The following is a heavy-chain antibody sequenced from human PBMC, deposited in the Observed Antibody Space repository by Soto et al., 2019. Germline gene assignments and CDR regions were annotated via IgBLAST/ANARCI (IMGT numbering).Heavy chain of an antibody. CDR2: IKQDGSEK. D-gene: IGHD2-21*02. CDR1: GFTFSSYW. CDR3: ARGPETDYYYYGMDV. Sequence: GGSLRLSCAASGFTFSSYWMSWVRQAPGKGLEWVANIKQDGSEKYYVDSVKGRFTISRDNAKNSLYLQMNSLRAEDTAVYCCARGPETDYYYYGMDVWGQGTTVTVSS. J-gene: IGHJ6*02. V-gene: IGHV3-7*05.